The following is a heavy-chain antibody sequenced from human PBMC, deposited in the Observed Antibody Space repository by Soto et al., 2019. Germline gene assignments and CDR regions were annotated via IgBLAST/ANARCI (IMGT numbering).Heavy chain of an antibody. Sequence: VQLVESGGGLVQPGGSLRLSCAASGLTFSAYDMHWVRQATGKGLEWVAAIGTQHDAYYPDSVKGRFTISRENAKNSFYLQMNSPRAGDTAVYYCARQASYWHGGGGWLDPWGQGTLVTVSS. CDR1: GLTFSAYD. V-gene: IGHV3-13*01. CDR3: ARQASYWHGGGGWLDP. D-gene: IGHD2-8*02. J-gene: IGHJ5*02. CDR2: IGTQHDA.